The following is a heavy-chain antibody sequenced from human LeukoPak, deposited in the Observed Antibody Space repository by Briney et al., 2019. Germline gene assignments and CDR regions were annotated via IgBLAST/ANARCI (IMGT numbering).Heavy chain of an antibody. CDR2: IYYSGST. CDR3: ARLPRWDIVVVPAAIVDS. D-gene: IGHD2-2*02. CDR1: GGSISSYY. V-gene: IGHV4-39*01. J-gene: IGHJ4*02. Sequence: SETLSLTCTVSGGSISSYYWGWIRQPPGKGLEWIGSIYYSGSTYYNPSLKSRVTISVDTSKNQFSLKLSSVTAADTAVYYCARLPRWDIVVVPAAIVDSWGQGTVVIVSS.